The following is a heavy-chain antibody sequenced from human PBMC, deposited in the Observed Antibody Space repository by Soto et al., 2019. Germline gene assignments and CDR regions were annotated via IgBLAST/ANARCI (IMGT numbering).Heavy chain of an antibody. V-gene: IGHV4-38-2*01. J-gene: IGHJ4*02. CDR1: GLSISSDYY. CDR2: IYHSGST. D-gene: IGHD3-10*01. Sequence: KASETLSLTCAISGLSISSDYYWGWIRQPPGKGLEWIGSIYHSGSTYYSPSLQSRVTISVDTSKNQFSLKVNSVTAADTAFYYCARVRPATFTWSFAIDYWGQGALVTVSS. CDR3: ARVRPATFTWSFAIDY.